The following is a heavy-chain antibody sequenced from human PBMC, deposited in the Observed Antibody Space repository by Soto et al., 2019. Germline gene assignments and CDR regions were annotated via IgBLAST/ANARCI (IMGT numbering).Heavy chain of an antibody. CDR2: ISGSGGST. Sequence: GGSLRLSCAASGFTFSSYSMSWVRQAPGKGLEWVSAISGSGGSTYYAVSVKGRITINADTSNNQLSLQLNSVTPDDTAVYYCARLIGDSWLDSWGQGTLVTVSS. V-gene: IGHV3-23*01. CDR3: ARLIGDSWLDS. CDR1: GFTFSSYS. D-gene: IGHD2-8*01. J-gene: IGHJ5*01.